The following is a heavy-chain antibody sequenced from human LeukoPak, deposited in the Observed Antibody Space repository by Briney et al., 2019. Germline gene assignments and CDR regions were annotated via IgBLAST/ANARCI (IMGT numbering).Heavy chain of an antibody. Sequence: PGGSLTLSCAVSGFTVSSNYMSWVRQAPGKGLEWVSVIYSGGSTYYADSVKGRFTISRDNSKNTLYLQMNSLRAEDTAVYYCARVPPNCAHFDYWGQGTLVTVSS. CDR1: GFTVSSNY. D-gene: IGHD1-1*01. V-gene: IGHV3-66*02. CDR3: ARVPPNCAHFDY. CDR2: IYSGGST. J-gene: IGHJ4*02.